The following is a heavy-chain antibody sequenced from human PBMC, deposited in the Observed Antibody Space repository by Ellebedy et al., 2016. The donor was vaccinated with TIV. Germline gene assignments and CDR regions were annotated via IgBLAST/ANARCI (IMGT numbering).Heavy chain of an antibody. Sequence: GESLKISXAASGFTFSTYSMNWVRQAPGKGLEWVSYISSSSSTIYYADSVKGRFTISRDNSKNTLYLQMSSLRAEDTAVYYCARDYFGSGSYSIYYYYGMDVWGQGTTVTVSS. V-gene: IGHV3-48*01. J-gene: IGHJ6*02. CDR3: ARDYFGSGSYSIYYYYGMDV. CDR2: ISSSSSTI. D-gene: IGHD3-10*01. CDR1: GFTFSTYS.